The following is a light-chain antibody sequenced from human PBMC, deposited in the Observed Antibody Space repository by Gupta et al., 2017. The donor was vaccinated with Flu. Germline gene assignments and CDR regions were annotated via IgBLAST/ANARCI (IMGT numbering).Light chain of an antibody. J-gene: IGLJ1*01. Sequence: SYVLTPPPSVALAPGQTARIHCGGNSVASKSVHWYQQKSGQAPVLVVYDDSDRPSGIPERFSGSNSGNTATLTISSVEAGDEADYYCQVWNSGSDHYVFGSGTQVTVL. CDR1: SVASKS. V-gene: IGLV3-21*02. CDR3: QVWNSGSDHYV. CDR2: DDS.